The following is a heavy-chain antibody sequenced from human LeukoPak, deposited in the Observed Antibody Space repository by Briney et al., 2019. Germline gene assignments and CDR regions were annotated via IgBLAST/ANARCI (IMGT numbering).Heavy chain of an antibody. CDR1: GFTFSSHW. V-gene: IGHV3-7*03. CDR3: ARYCGGNCEHPHDAFDI. D-gene: IGHD2-21*01. Sequence: GGSLRLSCAASGFTFSSHWMSWVRQAPGKGLEWVANINQDENEGYYLDSVKGRFTISRDNAKNSLYLQMNSLRAEDTAVFYCARYCGGNCEHPHDAFDIWGQGTMVTVSS. J-gene: IGHJ3*02. CDR2: INQDENEG.